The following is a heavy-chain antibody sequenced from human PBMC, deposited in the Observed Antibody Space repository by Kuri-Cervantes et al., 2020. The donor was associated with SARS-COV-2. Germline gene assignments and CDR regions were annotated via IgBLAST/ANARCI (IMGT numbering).Heavy chain of an antibody. Sequence: SGPTLVKPTQTPTLTCTFSGFSLSTSGMCVSWIRQPPGKALEWLALIDWDDDKYYSTSLKTRLTISKDTSKNQVVLTMTNMDPVDTATYYCARYKTYYYGSGSYPYHDYWGQGTLVTVSS. V-gene: IGHV2-70*01. CDR2: IDWDDDK. CDR1: GFSLSTSGMC. CDR3: ARYKTYYYGSGSYPYHDY. J-gene: IGHJ4*02. D-gene: IGHD3-10*01.